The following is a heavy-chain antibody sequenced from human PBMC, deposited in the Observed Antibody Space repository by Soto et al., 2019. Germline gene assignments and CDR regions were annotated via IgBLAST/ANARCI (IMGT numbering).Heavy chain of an antibody. D-gene: IGHD5-12*01. CDR3: ARALGYKYYGMDV. CDR1: GFTFSSYA. CDR2: ISYDGSNK. J-gene: IGHJ6*02. V-gene: IGHV3-30-3*01. Sequence: PGGSLILSCAASGFTFSSYAMHWVRQAPGKGLEWVAVISYDGSNKYYADSVKGRFTISRDNSKNTLYLQMNSLRAEDTAVYYCARALGYKYYGMDVWGQGTTVTVYS.